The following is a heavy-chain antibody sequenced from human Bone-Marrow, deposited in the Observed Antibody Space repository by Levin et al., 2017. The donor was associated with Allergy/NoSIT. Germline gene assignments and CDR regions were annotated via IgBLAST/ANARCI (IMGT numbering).Heavy chain of an antibody. CDR2: ISYDGNYK. CDR3: SRARLGYSAYDFGLELDYYYYYMDV. Sequence: QTGGSLRLSCAASGFTFNTYAMHWVRQTPGKGLEWVALISYDGNYKYYTDSVKGRFTISRDNSRSTLSLQMNSLRAEDAAVYYCSRARLGYSAYDFGLELDYYYYYMDVWGKGTTVTVSS. J-gene: IGHJ6*03. V-gene: IGHV3-30-3*01. CDR1: GFTFNTYA. D-gene: IGHD5-12*01.